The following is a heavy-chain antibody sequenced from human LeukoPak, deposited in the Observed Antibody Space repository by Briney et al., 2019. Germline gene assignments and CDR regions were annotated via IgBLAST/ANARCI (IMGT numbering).Heavy chain of an antibody. Sequence: GGSLRLSCAASGFTFSDYYMSWIRQAPGKGLEWVSYISSSGSTIYYADSVKGRFTISRDNAKNSLYLQMNSLRAEDTAVYYCARWSRAYSSSFTFDYWGQGTLVTVSS. CDR1: GFTFSDYY. D-gene: IGHD6-6*01. CDR3: ARWSRAYSSSFTFDY. V-gene: IGHV3-11*04. J-gene: IGHJ4*02. CDR2: ISSSGSTI.